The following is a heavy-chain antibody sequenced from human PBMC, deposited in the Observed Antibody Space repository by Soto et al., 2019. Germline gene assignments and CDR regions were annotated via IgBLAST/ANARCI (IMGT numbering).Heavy chain of an antibody. CDR2: INGYNGKT. CDR1: GYTFTIYG. V-gene: IGHV1-18*01. Sequence: QVQLVQSGAEVRKPGASVKVSCKTSGYTFTIYGINWVRQATGQGLERMGWINGYNGKTNYAQRVQGRVTLTTDTSTTTAYMELRSLRSDDTAIYNCARGPDPTYSDHWGQGTLVTVSS. J-gene: IGHJ4*02. CDR3: ARGPDPTYSDH.